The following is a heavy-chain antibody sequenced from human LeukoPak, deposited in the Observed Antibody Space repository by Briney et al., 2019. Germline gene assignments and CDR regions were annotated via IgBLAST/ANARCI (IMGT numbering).Heavy chain of an antibody. V-gene: IGHV3-9*01. J-gene: IGHJ6*02. CDR2: ITWNRDNI. CDR3: AKDLSSAITSALVLDV. CDR1: GFTFDDYA. D-gene: IGHD3-22*01. Sequence: GGSLRLSCAASGFTFDDYAMRWVRHAPGKGLEWVSGITWNRDNIKYGDSVKGRFTISRDNVTNALYLQMNSLRPEDTALYYCAKDLSSAITSALVLDVWGQGTTVIVSS.